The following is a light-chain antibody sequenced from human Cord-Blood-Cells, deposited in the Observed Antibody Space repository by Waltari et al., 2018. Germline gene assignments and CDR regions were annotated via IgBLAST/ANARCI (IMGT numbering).Light chain of an antibody. CDR2: GAS. CDR3: QQYNNWPPCS. V-gene: IGKV3-15*01. CDR1: QSVRSN. J-gene: IGKJ2*04. Sequence: EIVMTQFPATPSASPGARATLSSRASQSVRSNLVCYQQKPGQAPRLLIYGASTRATGIPARFSGSGSGTEFTLTISSLLSEDFAVDYCQQYNNWPPCSFGQGTKVEIK.